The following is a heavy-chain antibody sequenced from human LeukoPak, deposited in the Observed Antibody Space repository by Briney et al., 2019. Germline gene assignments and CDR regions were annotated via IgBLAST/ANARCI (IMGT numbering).Heavy chain of an antibody. CDR1: SDSISSSSYY. D-gene: IGHD3-3*01. V-gene: IGHV4-39*01. Sequence: PSETLSLTCTVSSDSISSSSYYWGWICQPPGKGLEWVGSIYYSESTNYNPSLKSRVTIPVDTSMSQSSLTLSSVPAADTAVYYCARRHYDFWSGYYGQFDYWGQGTLVTVSS. J-gene: IGHJ4*02. CDR2: IYYSEST. CDR3: ARRHYDFWSGYYGQFDY.